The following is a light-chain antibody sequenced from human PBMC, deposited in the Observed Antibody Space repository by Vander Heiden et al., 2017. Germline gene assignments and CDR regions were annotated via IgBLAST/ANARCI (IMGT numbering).Light chain of an antibody. CDR3: QSYDSSLSGPL. CDR1: SPNIGGLTA. J-gene: IGLJ2*01. V-gene: IGLV1-40*01. Sequence: QSVLTQPPSVSVAPGQRVPIPCSRRSPNIGGLTAVHWYQQLPGKAPRLLIYGNINRPSGGPERFSGSKSGTSASLAITGLQAEDEADYYCQSYDSSLSGPLFGGGTKLTVL. CDR2: GNI.